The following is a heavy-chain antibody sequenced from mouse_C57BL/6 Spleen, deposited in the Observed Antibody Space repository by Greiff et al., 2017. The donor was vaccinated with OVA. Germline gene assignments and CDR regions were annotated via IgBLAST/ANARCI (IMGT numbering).Heavy chain of an antibody. Sequence: ESGTGLVKPSQSLSLTCSVTGYSITSGYYWNWIRQFPGNKLEWMGYISYDGSNNYNPSLKNRISITRDTSKNQFFLKLNSVTTEDTATYYCAIDSSWFAYWGQGTLVTVSA. J-gene: IGHJ3*01. CDR2: ISYDGSN. D-gene: IGHD3-1*01. CDR1: GYSITSGYY. V-gene: IGHV3-6*01. CDR3: AIDSSWFAY.